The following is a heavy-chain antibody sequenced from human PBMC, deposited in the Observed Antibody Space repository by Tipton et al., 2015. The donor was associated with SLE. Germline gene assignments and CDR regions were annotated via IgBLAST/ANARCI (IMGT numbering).Heavy chain of an antibody. Sequence: SLRLSCAASGFTFKNFAMSWVRQAPGKGLEWVSAISGSGGSTYYADSVKGRFTISRDNSKNTLYLQMNSLRAEDTAVYYCAKYPLWFGEGWFDPWGQGTLVTVSS. CDR1: GFTFKNFA. V-gene: IGHV3-23*01. CDR3: AKYPLWFGEGWFDP. J-gene: IGHJ5*02. D-gene: IGHD3-10*01. CDR2: ISGSGGST.